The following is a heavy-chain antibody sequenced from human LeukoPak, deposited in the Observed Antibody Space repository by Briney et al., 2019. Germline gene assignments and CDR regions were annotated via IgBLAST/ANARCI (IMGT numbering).Heavy chain of an antibody. V-gene: IGHV4-59*01. J-gene: IGHJ4*02. CDR1: GGSISSYY. CDR2: IYYSGST. Sequence: PSETLSLTCTVSGGSISSYYWSWIRQPPGKGLEWIGYIYYSGSTNYNPSLKSRVTISVDTSKNQFSLKLSSVTAADTVVYCCARVKYYYDSSGYSQNFDYWGQGTLVTVSS. CDR3: ARVKYYYDSSGYSQNFDY. D-gene: IGHD3-22*01.